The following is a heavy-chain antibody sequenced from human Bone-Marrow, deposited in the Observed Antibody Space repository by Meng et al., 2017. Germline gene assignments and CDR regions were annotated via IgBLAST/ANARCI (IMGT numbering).Heavy chain of an antibody. CDR2: IYYSGST. Sequence: GSLRLSGTVPGGSISSYYWSWIRQPPGKGLEGIGYIYYSGSTNYNPSLKSRVTISVDTSKNQFSLKMSTVTAADTAVYYCARAHDYGGNFDYWGQGTLVTVSS. V-gene: IGHV4-59*01. CDR1: GGSISSYY. CDR3: ARAHDYGGNFDY. D-gene: IGHD4-23*01. J-gene: IGHJ4*02.